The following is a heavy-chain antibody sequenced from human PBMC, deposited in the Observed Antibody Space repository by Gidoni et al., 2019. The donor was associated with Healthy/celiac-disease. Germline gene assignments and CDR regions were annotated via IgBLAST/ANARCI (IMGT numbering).Heavy chain of an antibody. CDR2: IKSKSEGGTT. J-gene: IGHJ4*02. D-gene: IGHD3-10*01. Sequence: EVQLVESGGGLLPPGGSFRLYSAAPGFTFSNTWMNSVRQAPGKGLEWVGRIKSKSEGGTTDYAARVKGRLTITRDDSKNTLELQMNSMKTEDTAVYYCTREESYYGSGTTVFRVYWGQGTLVTVSS. CDR1: GFTFSNTW. V-gene: IGHV3-15*07. CDR3: TREESYYGSGTTVFRVY.